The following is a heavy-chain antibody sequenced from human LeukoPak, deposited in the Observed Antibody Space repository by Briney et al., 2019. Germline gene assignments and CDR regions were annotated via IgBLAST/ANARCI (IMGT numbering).Heavy chain of an antibody. J-gene: IGHJ4*02. CDR1: GFTFDDYA. Sequence: GGSLRRSCAASGFTFDDYAMHWVRQAPGKGLEWVSGISWNSGSIGYADSVKGRFTISRDNAKNSLYLQMNSLRAEDTALYYCAKGYDFWSGTHGYYFDYWGQGTLVTVSS. CDR2: ISWNSGSI. V-gene: IGHV3-9*01. CDR3: AKGYDFWSGTHGYYFDY. D-gene: IGHD3-3*01.